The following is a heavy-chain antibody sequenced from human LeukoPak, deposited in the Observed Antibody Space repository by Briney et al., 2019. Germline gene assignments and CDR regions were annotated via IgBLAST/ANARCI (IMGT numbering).Heavy chain of an antibody. CDR3: ANPYRYYYDSSGYRPRDAFDI. J-gene: IGHJ3*02. V-gene: IGHV3-23*01. Sequence: GGSLRLSCAASGFTFSSYAMSWVRQAPGKGLEWVSGISASGGTTYYADSVKGRFTISRDNSKNTLYLQMNSLRAEDTAVYYCANPYRYYYDSSGYRPRDAFDIWGQGTMVTVSS. D-gene: IGHD3-22*01. CDR1: GFTFSSYA. CDR2: ISASGGTT.